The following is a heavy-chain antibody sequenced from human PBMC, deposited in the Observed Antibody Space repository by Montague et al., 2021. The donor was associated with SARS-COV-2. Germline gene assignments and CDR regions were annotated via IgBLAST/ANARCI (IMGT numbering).Heavy chain of an antibody. CDR1: GTSFSAYS. D-gene: IGHD3-10*01. Sequence: SETLSLTCAVHGTSFSAYSWNWIRQPPGKGLEWIGEIHHGGSTKFSPSLKGRLTISTDTSKNQFSLKLTSVAAADTAVYYCARLGDGVVPSPILGVGPFYSYFYIDVWGRGTPVTVSS. V-gene: IGHV4-34*01. CDR3: ARLGDGVVPSPILGVGPFYSYFYIDV. CDR2: IHHGGST. J-gene: IGHJ6*03.